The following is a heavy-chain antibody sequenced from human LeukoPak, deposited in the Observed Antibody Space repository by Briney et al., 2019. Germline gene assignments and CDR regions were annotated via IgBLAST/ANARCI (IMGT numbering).Heavy chain of an antibody. J-gene: IGHJ4*02. CDR2: FDPEDGET. Sequence: ASVKVSCKVSGDTLTELSMHWVRQAPGKGLEWMGGFDPEDGETIYAQKFQGRVTMTEDTSTDTAYMELSSLRSEDTAVYYCATDYYGSGTHEPVDYWGQGTLVTVSS. CDR3: ATDYYGSGTHEPVDY. V-gene: IGHV1-24*01. D-gene: IGHD3-10*01. CDR1: GDTLTELS.